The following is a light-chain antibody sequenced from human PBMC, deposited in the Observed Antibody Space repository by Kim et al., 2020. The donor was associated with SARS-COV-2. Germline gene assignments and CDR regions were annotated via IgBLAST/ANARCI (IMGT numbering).Light chain of an antibody. Sequence: ASVGDRVTITCRASQSISSYLNWYQQKPGKAPKLLIYAASSLQSGVPSRFSGSGSGTDFTLTISSLQPDDFATYYCQQYKSYPVTFGQGTKVDIK. CDR2: AAS. J-gene: IGKJ1*01. CDR3: QQYKSYPVT. CDR1: QSISSY. V-gene: IGKV1-39*01.